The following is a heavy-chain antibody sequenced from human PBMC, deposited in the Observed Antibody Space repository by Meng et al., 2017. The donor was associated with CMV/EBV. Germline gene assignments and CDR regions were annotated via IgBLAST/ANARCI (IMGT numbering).Heavy chain of an antibody. CDR2: IYSGGST. CDR1: GFTVSSNY. CDR3: ARDHVRAGYYYHGMDV. Sequence: GGSLRLSCAASGFTVSSNYMSWVRQAPGKGLEWVSVIYSGGSTYYADSVKGRFTISRDNSKNTLYLQMNSLRAEDTAVYYCARDHVRAGYYYHGMDVWGQGTTVTVSS. J-gene: IGHJ6*02. V-gene: IGHV3-66*02. D-gene: IGHD1-14*01.